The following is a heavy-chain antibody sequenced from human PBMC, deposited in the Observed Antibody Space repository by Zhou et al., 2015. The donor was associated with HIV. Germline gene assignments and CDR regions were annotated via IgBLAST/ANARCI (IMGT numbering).Heavy chain of an antibody. V-gene: IGHV1-18*01. Sequence: QGQLAQSGTEVKTPGASVKVSCKASGYTFSNYGISWVRQAPGQGLEWMGWISGYNGNTNYAQNLQGRVTMTTDTSTSTAYMELRTLRSDDTAMYFCARGSEQQLGRYYFDYWGQGTLVTVSS. CDR2: ISGYNGNT. CDR1: GYTFSNYG. D-gene: IGHD6-13*01. J-gene: IGHJ4*02. CDR3: ARGSEQQLGRYYFDY.